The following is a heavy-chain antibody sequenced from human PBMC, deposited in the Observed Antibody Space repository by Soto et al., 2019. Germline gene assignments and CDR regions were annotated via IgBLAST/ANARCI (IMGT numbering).Heavy chain of an antibody. CDR1: GFTFSSYA. J-gene: IGHJ6*03. D-gene: IGHD2-2*01. V-gene: IGHV3-21*01. CDR2: ISSSSSYI. CDR3: ARGDCSSTSCYLDPYYYYYYMDV. Sequence: GGSLRLSCAASGFTFSSYAMSWVRQAPGKGLEWVSSISSSSSYIYYADSVKGRFTISRDNAKNSLYLQMNSLRAEDTAVYYCARGDCSSTSCYLDPYYYYYYMDVWGKGTTVTVSS.